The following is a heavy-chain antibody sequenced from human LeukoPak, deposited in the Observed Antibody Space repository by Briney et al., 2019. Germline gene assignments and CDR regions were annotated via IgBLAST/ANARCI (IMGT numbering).Heavy chain of an antibody. CDR2: ISGSGGST. J-gene: IGHJ5*02. CDR3: ARTYYYDSSGYYYGRDWFDP. D-gene: IGHD3-22*01. V-gene: IGHV3-23*01. CDR1: RFTFSSYA. Sequence: PGGSLRLSCAASRFTFSSYAMSWVRQAPGKGLEWVSAISGSGGSTYYADSVKGRFTISRDNSKNTLYLQMNSLRAEDTAVYYCARTYYYDSSGYYYGRDWFDPWGQGTLVTVSS.